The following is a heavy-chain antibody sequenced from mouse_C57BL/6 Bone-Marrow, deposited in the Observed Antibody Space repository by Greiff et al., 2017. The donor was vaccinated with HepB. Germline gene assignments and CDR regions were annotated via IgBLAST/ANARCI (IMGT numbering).Heavy chain of an antibody. CDR2: INPSNGGT. J-gene: IGHJ4*01. D-gene: IGHD1-1*01. CDR1: GYTFTSYW. CDR3: ARCLYYYAYAMDY. V-gene: IGHV1-53*01. Sequence: QVQLQQPGTELVKPGASVKLSCKASGYTFTSYWMHWVKQRPGQGLEWIGNINPSNGGTNYNEKFKSKVTLTVDKSSSTAYMQLSSLTSEDSAVYYCARCLYYYAYAMDYWGQGTSVTVSS.